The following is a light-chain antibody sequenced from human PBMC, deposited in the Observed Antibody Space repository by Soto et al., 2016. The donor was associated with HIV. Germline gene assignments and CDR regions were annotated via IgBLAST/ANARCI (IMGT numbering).Light chain of an antibody. Sequence: DIQMTQSPSTLSASVGDRVTITCRASQDINNYLAWFQQKPGKAPKSLIYGASTLQSGVSSKFSGSRSGTDFTLTISSLQPEDFATYFCQQFGNSPYTFGLGDQAGDQT. V-gene: IGKV1-16*02. CDR3: QQFGNSPYT. CDR2: GAS. CDR1: QDINNY. J-gene: IGKJ2*01.